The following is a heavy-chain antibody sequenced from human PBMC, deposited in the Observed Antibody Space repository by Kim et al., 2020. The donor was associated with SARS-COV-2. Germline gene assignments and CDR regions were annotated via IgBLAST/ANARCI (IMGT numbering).Heavy chain of an antibody. V-gene: IGHV4-30-4*05. CDR3: AGDYGDPDWLDP. Sequence: YYNPSLKRRIIISVDTSKNQFSLKLTSVTVADTAVYYCAGDYGDPDWLDPWGQGSLVTVSP. J-gene: IGHJ5*02. D-gene: IGHD4-17*01.